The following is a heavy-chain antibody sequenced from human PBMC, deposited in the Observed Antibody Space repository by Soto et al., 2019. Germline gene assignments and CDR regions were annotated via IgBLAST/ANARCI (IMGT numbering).Heavy chain of an antibody. CDR2: ISSGSSNI. CDR3: AREVVGASYFDD. Sequence: EVQLVESGGGLVQPGGSLRLSCAASGFTFSSYSTNWVRQAPGRGLEWLSYISSGSSNIYYADSVKGRFTISRDNAKNSLYLQMNSLRGEDTAVYYCAREVVGASYFDDWGQGTLVTVSS. CDR1: GFTFSSYS. V-gene: IGHV3-48*04. J-gene: IGHJ4*02. D-gene: IGHD2-15*01.